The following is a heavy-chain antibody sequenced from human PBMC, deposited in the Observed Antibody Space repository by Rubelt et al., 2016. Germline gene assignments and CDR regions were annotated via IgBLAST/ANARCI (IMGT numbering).Heavy chain of an antibody. Sequence: VQLVESGGGLVKPGESLRLSCAASGFTFSNAWMIWVRQAPGKGLEWVGRIKSKTDGGATDYAAPVKGRFTISRDDSKKPLSLNDSNNPLVRQMNSLKSEDTAGYYWATNQRGPIDYWGQGTLVTVSS. V-gene: IGHV3-15*01. D-gene: IGHD3/OR15-3a*01. CDR1: GFTFSNAW. CDR3: ATNQRGPIDY. CDR2: IKSKTDGGAT. J-gene: IGHJ4*02.